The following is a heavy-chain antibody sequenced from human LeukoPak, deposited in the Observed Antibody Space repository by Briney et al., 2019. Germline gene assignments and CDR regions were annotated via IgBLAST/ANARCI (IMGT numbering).Heavy chain of an antibody. J-gene: IGHJ4*02. D-gene: IGHD3-22*01. CDR2: ISSSGGGT. V-gene: IGHV3-23*01. CDR3: AKAPYDSGGSYYFDY. CDR1: GFTFSNYA. Sequence: GGSLRLSCAASGFTFSNYAINWVRQAPGKGLEGVSAISSSGGGTYYADSVKGRFTISRDNSKNTLYLQMNSLRADDTAVYYCAKAPYDSGGSYYFDYWGQGTLVTASS.